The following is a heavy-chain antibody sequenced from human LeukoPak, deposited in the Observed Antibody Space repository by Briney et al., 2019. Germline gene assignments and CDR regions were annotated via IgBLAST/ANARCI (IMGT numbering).Heavy chain of an antibody. V-gene: IGHV1-3*01. CDR3: ARGAEFQH. CDR1: GYTFTSHG. Sequence: GASVKVSCKASGYTFTSHGINWVRQAPGQGLEWMGWINAGNGNTKYSQKFQGRVTITRDTSASTAYMELSSLRSEDTAVYYCARGAEFQHWGQGTLVTVSS. J-gene: IGHJ1*01. CDR2: INAGNGNT.